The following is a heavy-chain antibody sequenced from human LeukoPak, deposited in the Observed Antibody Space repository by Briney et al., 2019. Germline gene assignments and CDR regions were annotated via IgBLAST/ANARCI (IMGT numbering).Heavy chain of an antibody. CDR2: ISSNGGST. Sequence: GGSLRLSCAASGFTFSSYAMHWVRQAPGKGLEYVSAISSNGGSTYYANSVKGRFTISRDNSKNTLYLQMGSLRAEDMAVYYCARVSGWYYFDYWGQGTLVTVSS. V-gene: IGHV3-64*01. J-gene: IGHJ4*02. CDR1: GFTFSSYA. D-gene: IGHD6-19*01. CDR3: ARVSGWYYFDY.